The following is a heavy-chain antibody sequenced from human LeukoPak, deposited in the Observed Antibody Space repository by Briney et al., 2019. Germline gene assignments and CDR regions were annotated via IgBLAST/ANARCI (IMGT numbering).Heavy chain of an antibody. CDR2: ISLSSSYI. CDR3: ARGIVLAGNVDY. J-gene: IGHJ4*02. V-gene: IGHV3-21*01. Sequence: PGGSLRLSCAASGSTFNSYNMNWVRQAPGKGLEWVSSISLSSSYIYYADSVKGRFTISRDNAKNSLYLQMNSLRVEDTAVYYCARGIVLAGNVDYWGQGTLVTVSS. CDR1: GSTFNSYN. D-gene: IGHD6-19*01.